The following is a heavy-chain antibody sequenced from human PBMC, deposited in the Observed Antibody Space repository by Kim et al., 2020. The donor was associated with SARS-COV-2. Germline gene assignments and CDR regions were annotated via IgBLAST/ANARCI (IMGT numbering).Heavy chain of an antibody. D-gene: IGHD5-12*01. CDR1: GFSFRSYA. CDR3: AKSRGYGGPNAPRDY. CDR2: ISNSGGST. J-gene: IGHJ4*02. V-gene: IGHV3-23*01. Sequence: GGSLRLSCAAAGFSFRSYAMSWVRQAPGKGLEWVSTISNSGGSTYYGDFVKGRSTISRDNSENTLFLQMNSLRGEDTAVYYCAKSRGYGGPNAPRDYWGQRTLVTVSS.